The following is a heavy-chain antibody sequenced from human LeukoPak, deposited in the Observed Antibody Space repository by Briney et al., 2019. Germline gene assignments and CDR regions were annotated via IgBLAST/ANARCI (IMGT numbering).Heavy chain of an antibody. CDR2: IYYSGST. Sequence: PSETLSLTCSVSGYLISSGYYWAWIRQPPGKGLEWIGSIYYSGSTYYNPSLKSRVTISVETSKNQFSLKLSSVTAADTAVYYCAREYVSGTPPHYFDYWGQGTLVTVSS. D-gene: IGHD2-2*01. CDR3: AREYVSGTPPHYFDY. J-gene: IGHJ4*02. CDR1: GYLISSGYY. V-gene: IGHV4-38-2*02.